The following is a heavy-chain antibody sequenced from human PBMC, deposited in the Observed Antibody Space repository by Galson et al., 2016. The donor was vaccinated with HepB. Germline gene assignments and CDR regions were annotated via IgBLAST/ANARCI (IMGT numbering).Heavy chain of an antibody. CDR2: VIPIFDTA. J-gene: IGHJ4*02. Sequence: SVKVSCKASGGTFSNYAISWVRQAPGQGLEWMGGVIPIFDTANYAQKFQGRVTITADESTSTASMELSSLRSEDTAVYYCALRVGPVFGVLNYFDYWGQGTLVTVSS. D-gene: IGHD3-3*01. V-gene: IGHV1-69*13. CDR3: ALRVGPVFGVLNYFDY. CDR1: GGTFSNYA.